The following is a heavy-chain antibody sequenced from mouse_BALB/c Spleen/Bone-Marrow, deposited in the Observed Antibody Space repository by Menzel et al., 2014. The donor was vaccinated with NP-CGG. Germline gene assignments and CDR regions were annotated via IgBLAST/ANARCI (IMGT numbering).Heavy chain of an antibody. J-gene: IGHJ3*01. CDR1: GFNIKDTY. D-gene: IGHD2-1*01. V-gene: IGHV14-3*02. Sequence: VQLQQSGAELVKPGASVKLSCTASGFNIKDTYMHWVKQRPEQGLEWIGRIDPANGNTKYDPKFQGKATITADTSPNTAYLQLSSLTSEDTAVDYCARNGNYGAWFAYWGQGTLVTVSA. CDR3: ARNGNYGAWFAY. CDR2: IDPANGNT.